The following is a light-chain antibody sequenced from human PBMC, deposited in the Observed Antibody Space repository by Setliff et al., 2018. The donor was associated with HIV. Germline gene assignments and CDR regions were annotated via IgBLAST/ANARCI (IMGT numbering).Light chain of an antibody. CDR3: SSYTSSSTRV. CDR2: DVS. V-gene: IGLV2-14*03. J-gene: IGLJ1*01. Sequence: ALTQPASVSGSPGQSITISCTGTSSDVGGYNYVSWYQQHPGKAPKLMIYDVSNRPSGVSNRFSGSKSGNTASLTISGLQAEDEADYYCSSYTSSSTRVFGTGTKVTVL. CDR1: SSDVGGYNY.